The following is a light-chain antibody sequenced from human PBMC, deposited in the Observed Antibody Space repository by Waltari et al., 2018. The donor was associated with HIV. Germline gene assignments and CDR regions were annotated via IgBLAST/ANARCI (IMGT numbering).Light chain of an antibody. CDR3: MQTLQTPYT. J-gene: IGKJ2*01. Sequence: EIVLTQSLLLLPATPGEPAFIFCKSNQSLLHSDSTLLDWYFQKPGQSPQLLMYLRSSRAAVVSDRFTGAGSGTDFTLIITSVEAEDVGTYYCMQTLQTPYTFGQGTKLELK. CDR1: QSLLHSDST. V-gene: IGKV2-28*01. CDR2: LRS.